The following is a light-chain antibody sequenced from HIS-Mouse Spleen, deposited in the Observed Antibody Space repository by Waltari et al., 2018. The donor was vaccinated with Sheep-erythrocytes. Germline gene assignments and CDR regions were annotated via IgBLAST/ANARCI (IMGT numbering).Light chain of an antibody. Sequence: SYELTPPPSVSVSPGQTASITCSGDKLGDKYACWYQQKPGHSPVLVIYQDSTRPSGIPERFSGSNSRNTATLTISGTQAMDEADYYCQAWDSSTVVFGGGTKLTVL. V-gene: IGLV3-1*01. CDR3: QAWDSSTVV. J-gene: IGLJ2*01. CDR1: KLGDKY. CDR2: QDS.